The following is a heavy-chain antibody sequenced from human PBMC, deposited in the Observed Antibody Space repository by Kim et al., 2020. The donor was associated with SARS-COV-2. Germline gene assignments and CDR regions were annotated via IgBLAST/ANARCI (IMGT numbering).Heavy chain of an antibody. D-gene: IGHD3-22*01. CDR2: ITYDGSNK. Sequence: GGSLRLSCAASGFTFSSYGMHWVRQAPGKGLEWVAGITYDGSNKDYADSVKGRFTISRDNSKNSLYLQMNSLRAEDTAVYYCGYYFSSDYLYGMDVWGQGTTVTVSS. J-gene: IGHJ6*02. CDR1: GFTFSSYG. CDR3: GYYFSSDYLYGMDV. V-gene: IGHV3-30*03.